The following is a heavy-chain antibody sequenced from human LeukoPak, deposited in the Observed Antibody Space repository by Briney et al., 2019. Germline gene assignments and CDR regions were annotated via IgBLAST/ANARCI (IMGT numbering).Heavy chain of an antibody. CDR3: ARDSAGPPADFDY. V-gene: IGHV1-2*02. Sequence: ASVKVPCKASGYTFTGYYMHWVRQAPGQGHEWMGWINPNSGGTNYAQKFQGRVTMTRDTSISTAYMELSRLRSDDTAVYYCARDSAGPPADFDYWGQGTLDTVS. CDR1: GYTFTGYY. CDR2: INPNSGGT. D-gene: IGHD1-26*01. J-gene: IGHJ4*02.